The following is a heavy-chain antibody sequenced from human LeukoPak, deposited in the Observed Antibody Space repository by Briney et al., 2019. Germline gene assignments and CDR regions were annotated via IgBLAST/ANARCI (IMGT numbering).Heavy chain of an antibody. Sequence: PGGSLRLSCVVSGLRFRNYGMHWVLRAPGKGLEWVAVIYYDGSNQYYADSVKGRFTVSRDNAKNTLYLQMDSLRAEDTAVYYCATDRNSGKYYDYWGQGTLVTVSS. CDR3: ATDRNSGKYYDY. CDR2: IYYDGSNQ. CDR1: GLRFRNYG. J-gene: IGHJ4*02. D-gene: IGHD1-26*01. V-gene: IGHV3-33*01.